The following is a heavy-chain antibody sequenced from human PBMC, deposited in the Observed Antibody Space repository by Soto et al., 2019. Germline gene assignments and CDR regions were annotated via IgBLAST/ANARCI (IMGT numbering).Heavy chain of an antibody. Sequence: HPGGSRRRSCAASGFTFSSYGMQWVRQASGKGLEWVAVIWYDGSNEFYADSVKGRFTISRDNSKNTLYLQMNSLRAEDTAVYYCAREYISRDGYNSQHFDYWGLGTLVTVSS. CDR2: IWYDGSNE. D-gene: IGHD5-12*01. J-gene: IGHJ4*02. V-gene: IGHV3-33*01. CDR3: AREYISRDGYNSQHFDY. CDR1: GFTFSSYG.